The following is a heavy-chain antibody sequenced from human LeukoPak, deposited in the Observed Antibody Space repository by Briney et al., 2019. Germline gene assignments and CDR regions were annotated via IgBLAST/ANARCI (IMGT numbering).Heavy chain of an antibody. CDR3: ARLSDRAMILYYYYCMDV. D-gene: IGHD5-18*01. J-gene: IGHJ6*02. V-gene: IGHV5-51*01. CDR1: GYSFTSYW. CDR2: IYPGDSDT. Sequence: GESLKISCNGSGYSFTSYWIGWVRQMPGKGLELMVIIYPGDSDTRYSPSFQGQVTISADKSISTAYLQWSSLKASDTAMYYCARLSDRAMILYYYYCMDVWGQGTTVTVSS.